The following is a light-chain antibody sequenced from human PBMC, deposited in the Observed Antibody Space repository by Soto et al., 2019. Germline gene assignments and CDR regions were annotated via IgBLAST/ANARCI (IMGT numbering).Light chain of an antibody. CDR1: QGIRNN. CDR3: LQDFDYPLT. Sequence: AIQMTQYPSSLSAAVGDRVTITCRASQGIRNNLAWYKQKPGKAPKFLIYGATSLQGGGPSSFSGSGSGTDFTLTISNLQPEYSATYYCLQDFDYPLTFGGGTKVEIK. J-gene: IGKJ4*01. CDR2: GAT. V-gene: IGKV1-6*01.